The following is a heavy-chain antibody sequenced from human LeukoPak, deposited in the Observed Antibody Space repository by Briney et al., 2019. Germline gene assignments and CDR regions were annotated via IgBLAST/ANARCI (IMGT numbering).Heavy chain of an antibody. V-gene: IGHV3-7*01. CDR2: IKQDGSEK. D-gene: IGHD6-13*01. Sequence: PGGSLRLSCAASGFTFSSYWMSWVRQAPGKGLEWVANIKQDGSEKYYVDSVKGRFTISRDNAKNSLYLQMNSLRAEDTAVYYCAREISGYSSSWYGDDAFDIWGQGTTVTVSS. J-gene: IGHJ3*02. CDR3: AREISGYSSSWYGDDAFDI. CDR1: GFTFSSYW.